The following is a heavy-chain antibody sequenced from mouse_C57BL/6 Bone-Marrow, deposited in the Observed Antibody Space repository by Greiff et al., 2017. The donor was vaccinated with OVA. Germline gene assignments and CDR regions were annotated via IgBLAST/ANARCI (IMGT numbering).Heavy chain of an antibody. CDR3: AREDYDFDY. J-gene: IGHJ2*01. CDR1: GYTFTSYW. CDR2: IDPSDSYS. V-gene: IGHV1-59*01. D-gene: IGHD1-1*01. Sequence: VQLQQPGAELVRPGTSVKLSCKASGYTFTSYWMHWVKQRPGQGLEWIGVIDPSDSYSNYNQKFKGKATLTVDTSSSTAYMQLSSLTSEDSAVYYCAREDYDFDYWGQGTTLTVSS.